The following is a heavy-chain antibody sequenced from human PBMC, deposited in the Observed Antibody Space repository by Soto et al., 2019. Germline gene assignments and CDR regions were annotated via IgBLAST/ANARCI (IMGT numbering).Heavy chain of an antibody. CDR2: INPSGGST. D-gene: IGHD3-3*01. Sequence: GASVKVSCKASGYTFTSYYMHWVRQAPGQGLEWMGIINPSGGSTSYAQKFQGRVTMTRDTSTSTVYMELSSLRSEDTAVYYCASESIFGVVPRYGMDVWGQGTTVTVSS. V-gene: IGHV1-46*01. J-gene: IGHJ6*02. CDR1: GYTFTSYY. CDR3: ASESIFGVVPRYGMDV.